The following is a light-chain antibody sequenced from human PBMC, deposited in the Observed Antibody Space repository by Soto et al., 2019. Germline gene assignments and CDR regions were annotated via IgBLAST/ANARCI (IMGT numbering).Light chain of an antibody. V-gene: IGKV1-5*01. CDR2: DAS. Sequence: DIQMTQSPSTLSASVGDRVTITCRASQSISSWVAWYQQKPGKAPKLLIYDASSLESGVRSRFSGSGSGTEFTLTISMLRPDVFATYSCRQYNSYYPILGGRTKVDIK. CDR3: RQYNSYYPI. CDR1: QSISSW. J-gene: IGKJ4*01.